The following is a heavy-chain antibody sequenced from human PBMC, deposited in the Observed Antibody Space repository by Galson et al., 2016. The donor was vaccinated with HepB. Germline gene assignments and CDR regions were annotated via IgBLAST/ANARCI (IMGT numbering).Heavy chain of an antibody. CDR2: TWFDGNYK. CDR3: ARSREYFGSGSYLDY. D-gene: IGHD3-10*01. Sequence: SLRLSCAASGFTFISYGMHWVRQAPGKGLEWVAVTWFDGNYKDYAESVKGRLTVSRDNTKNTLSLQLDSLGAEDTAVYHCARSREYFGSGSYLDYWGQGTLVTVSS. V-gene: IGHV3-33*01. CDR1: GFTFISYG. J-gene: IGHJ4*02.